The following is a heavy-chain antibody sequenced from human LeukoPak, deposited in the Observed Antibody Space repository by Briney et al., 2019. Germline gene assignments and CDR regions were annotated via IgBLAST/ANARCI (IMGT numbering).Heavy chain of an antibody. D-gene: IGHD1-26*01. CDR3: ARIVGATPYYYYMDV. V-gene: IGHV1-69*05. Sequence: SVKVSCKASGGTFSSYAISWVRQAPGQGLEWMGGIIPIFGTANYAQKFQGRVTITTDESTSTAYMELSSLRSEDTAVYYCARIVGATPYYYYMDVWGKGTTVTVSS. J-gene: IGHJ6*03. CDR2: IIPIFGTA. CDR1: GGTFSSYA.